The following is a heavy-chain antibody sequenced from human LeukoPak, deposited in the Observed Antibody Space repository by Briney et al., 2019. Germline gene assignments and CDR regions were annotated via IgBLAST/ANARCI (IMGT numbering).Heavy chain of an antibody. V-gene: IGHV1-18*01. Sequence: ASVKVSCQASGYTFTSYGNSWVRQAPGQGVELIGGISAYNGNTNYAKKLQGRVTMTTDTSTSTAYMELRSLRSDDTAVYYCASTVRGAEYYYYYYMDVWGKGTTVTVSS. CDR2: ISAYNGNT. D-gene: IGHD3-10*01. J-gene: IGHJ6*03. CDR3: ASTVRGAEYYYYYYMDV. CDR1: GYTFTSYG.